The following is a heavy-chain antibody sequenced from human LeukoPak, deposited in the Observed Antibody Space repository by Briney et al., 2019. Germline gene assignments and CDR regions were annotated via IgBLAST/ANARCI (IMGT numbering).Heavy chain of an antibody. CDR2: IYYSGST. D-gene: IGHD5-18*01. Sequence: SETLSLTCSVSGGSINSRPYYWGWIRQPPGTGLEWIGNIYYSGSTYYNPSLKSRVTLSVDTSKNQFSLRLSSVTAADTAVYYCARGQKYRSGYTVSELGSGYFDYWGQGTLVTVSS. CDR3: ARGQKYRSGYTVSELGSGYFDY. CDR1: GGSINSRPYY. J-gene: IGHJ4*02. V-gene: IGHV4-39*07.